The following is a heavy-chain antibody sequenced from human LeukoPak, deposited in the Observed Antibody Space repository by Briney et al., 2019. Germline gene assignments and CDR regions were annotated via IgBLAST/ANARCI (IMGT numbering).Heavy chain of an antibody. J-gene: IGHJ4*02. CDR2: ISAYNGNT. V-gene: IGHV1-18*01. D-gene: IGHD3-9*01. Sequence: ASVKVSCKASGYTFTSYGISWVRQAPGQGLEWMGWISAYNGNTNYAQKLQGRVTMTTDTSTSTAYMELRSLRSDDTAVYYCARDLYDILTGYFDYWGQGTLVTVSS. CDR1: GYTFTSYG. CDR3: ARDLYDILTGYFDY.